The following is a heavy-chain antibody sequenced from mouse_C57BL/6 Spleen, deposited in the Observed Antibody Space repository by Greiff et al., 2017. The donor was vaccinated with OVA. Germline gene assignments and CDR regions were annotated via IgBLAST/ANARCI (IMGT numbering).Heavy chain of an antibody. J-gene: IGHJ2*01. CDR3: ARGWDVDFDY. Sequence: VQLQQSGPELVKPGASVKISCKASGYAFSSSWMNWVKQRPGKGLEWIGRIYPGDGDTNYKGKFKGKATLTADKSSSTAYMQLSSLTSEDSAVYFCARGWDVDFDYWGQGTTLTVSS. CDR2: IYPGDGDT. CDR1: GYAFSSSW. D-gene: IGHD4-1*01. V-gene: IGHV1-82*01.